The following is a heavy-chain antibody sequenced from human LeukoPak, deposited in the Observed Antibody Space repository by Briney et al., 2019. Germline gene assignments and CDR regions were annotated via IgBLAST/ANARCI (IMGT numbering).Heavy chain of an antibody. CDR3: ATHLAYCGGGSCSFFDY. CDR2: ISASGDDT. CDR1: GLTFSSTA. V-gene: IGHV3-23*01. D-gene: IGHD2-15*01. Sequence: GGSLRLSCAASGLTFSSTAMSWVRQTPGKGLEWVSAISASGDDTFYADSVKGRFTISRDNSKNTLYLQMNSLRGDDTAVYYCATHLAYCGGGSCSFFDYWGQGALVTVSS. J-gene: IGHJ4*02.